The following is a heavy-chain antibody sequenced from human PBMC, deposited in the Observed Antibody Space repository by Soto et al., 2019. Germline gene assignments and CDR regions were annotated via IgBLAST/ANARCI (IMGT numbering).Heavy chain of an antibody. V-gene: IGHV3-7*01. D-gene: IGHD5-18*01. Sequence: AGGSLRLSCAASGFTFSSYWMSWVRQAPGKGLEWVANIKQDGSEKYYVDSVKGRFTISRDNAKNSLYLQMNSLRAEDTAVYYCARDQIQLWLAGGAFDIWGQGTMVTVSS. CDR2: IKQDGSEK. J-gene: IGHJ3*02. CDR1: GFTFSSYW. CDR3: ARDQIQLWLAGGAFDI.